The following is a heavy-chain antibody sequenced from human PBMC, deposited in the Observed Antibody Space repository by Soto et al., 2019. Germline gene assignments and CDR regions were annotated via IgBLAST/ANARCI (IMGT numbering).Heavy chain of an antibody. CDR2: MNPNSGAT. CDR3: ARAYDSSPFDY. V-gene: IGHV1-2*02. D-gene: IGHD3-22*01. Sequence: APVKVACKASGYTFTGYYMHWVRQAPGQGPEWMGWMNPNSGATDSAQKFQGRVTMTRDTSISTAYMELSRLRSDDTALYYCARAYDSSPFDYWGQGTLVTVSS. CDR1: GYTFTGYY. J-gene: IGHJ4*02.